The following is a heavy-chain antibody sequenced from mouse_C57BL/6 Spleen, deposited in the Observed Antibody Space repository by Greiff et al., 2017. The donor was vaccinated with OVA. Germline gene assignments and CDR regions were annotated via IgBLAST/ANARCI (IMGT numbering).Heavy chain of an antibody. CDR3: ASSYYSNYVTFDY. CDR2: IWSGGST. D-gene: IGHD2-5*01. CDR1: GFSLTSYG. Sequence: VKVVESGPGLVQPSQSLSITCTVSGFSLTSYGVHWVRQSPGKGLEWLGVIWSGGSTDYNAAFISRLSISKDNSKSQVFFKMNSLQADDTAIYYCASSYYSNYVTFDYWGQGTTLTVSS. J-gene: IGHJ2*01. V-gene: IGHV2-2*01.